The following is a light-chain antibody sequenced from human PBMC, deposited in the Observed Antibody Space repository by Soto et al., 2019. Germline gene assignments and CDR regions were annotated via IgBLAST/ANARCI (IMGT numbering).Light chain of an antibody. CDR2: EVN. CDR3: CSYAGSVAYV. J-gene: IGLJ1*01. Sequence: QSVLTQPASVSGSPGQSITISCTGTNSDLGTYNLVSWYQQHPGKAPKLIICEVNKWPSGVPSRFSGSKSGNTASLTISGLQADDEADYYCCSYAGSVAYVFGTGTKLTV. V-gene: IGLV2-23*02. CDR1: NSDLGTYNL.